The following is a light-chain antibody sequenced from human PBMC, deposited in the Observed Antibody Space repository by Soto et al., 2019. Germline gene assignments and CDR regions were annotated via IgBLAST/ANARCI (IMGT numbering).Light chain of an antibody. CDR1: QYIITY. CDR3: QQYYSHPRT. V-gene: IGKV1-39*01. CDR2: AAS. Sequence: DIQMTQSPSSLSASVGDILTITCRASQYIITYLNWYQQKPGKAPKLLISAASSLQSGVPSRFSGSGSGTDFTLTISRLQSEDFATYYCQQYYSHPRTFGQGTKVDI. J-gene: IGKJ1*01.